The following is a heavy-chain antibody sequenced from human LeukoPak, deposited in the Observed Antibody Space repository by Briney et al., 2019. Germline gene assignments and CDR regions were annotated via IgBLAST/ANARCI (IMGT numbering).Heavy chain of an antibody. CDR3: ARDSSVTGYYYYMDV. CDR2: ISSSGSTI. Sequence: PGVSLRLSCAASGFTFSDYYMSWLRQAPGKGLEWVSYISSSGSTIYYADSVKGRFTISRDNAKNSLYLQMISLRAEDTAVYYCARDSSVTGYYYYMDVWGKGTTVTVSS. J-gene: IGHJ6*03. D-gene: IGHD3-22*01. CDR1: GFTFSDYY. V-gene: IGHV3-11*04.